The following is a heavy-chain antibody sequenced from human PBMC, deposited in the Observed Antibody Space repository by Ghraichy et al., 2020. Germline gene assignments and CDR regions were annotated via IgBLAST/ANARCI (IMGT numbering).Heavy chain of an antibody. J-gene: IGHJ4*02. V-gene: IGHV3-30-3*01. CDR2: ISYDGSNK. CDR1: GFTFSSYA. CDR3: TSPAADLWYYFDY. Sequence: GGSLRLSCAASGFTFSSYAMHWVRQAPGKGLEWVAVISYDGSNKYYADSVKGRFTISRDNSKNTLYLQMNSLRAEDTAVYYCTSPAADLWYYFDYWGQGTLVTVSS. D-gene: IGHD2-2*01.